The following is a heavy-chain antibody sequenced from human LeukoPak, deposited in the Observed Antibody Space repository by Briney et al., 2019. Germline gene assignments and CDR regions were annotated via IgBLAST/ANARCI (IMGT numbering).Heavy chain of an antibody. CDR1: RFTFTDFW. V-gene: IGHV3-7*01. J-gene: IGHJ5*02. D-gene: IGHD2-8*01. CDR3: VRVSGFCTNGVCPSFDP. Sequence: GGSLRLSCAASRFTFTDFWMSWVRQAPGKGLEWVANIKQDGSEKYYVDSVRGRFTISRDNARNSLYLQMNSLRTEDTAVYYCVRVSGFCTNGVCPSFDPWGQGTLVTVSS. CDR2: IKQDGSEK.